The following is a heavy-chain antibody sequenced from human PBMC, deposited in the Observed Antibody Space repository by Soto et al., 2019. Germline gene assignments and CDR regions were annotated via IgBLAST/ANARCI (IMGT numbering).Heavy chain of an antibody. J-gene: IGHJ4*01. V-gene: IGHV4-31*03. CDR3: ARDYVMWLDY. CDR2: NYYRGST. D-gene: IGHD3-16*01. Sequence: QVQLQESGPGLVKPSQTLSLTCTVSGGSISSGGYYWSWIRQHPGKGLEWIVYNYYRGSTYYNPSLQSRVTISIHTSKNQFSLKLSSVTAADTAVYYFARDYVMWLDYCGQGTLVTVSS. CDR1: GGSISSGGYY.